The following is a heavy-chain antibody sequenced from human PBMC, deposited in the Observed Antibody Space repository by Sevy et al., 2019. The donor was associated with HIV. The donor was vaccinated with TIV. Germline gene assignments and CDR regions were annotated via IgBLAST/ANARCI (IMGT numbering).Heavy chain of an antibody. D-gene: IGHD6-19*01. CDR2: MNSDGTVI. CDR1: GFTLSGYW. CDR3: VRGTSGWYGVDF. J-gene: IGHJ4*02. Sequence: GGSLRLSCAPSGFTLSGYWMHWVRQAPGKGLEWVSYMNSDGTVIKYADFVQGRFIMSRDNAKKTLFLQMNSLTVAETALYYCVRGTSGWYGVDFWGQGTLVTVSS. V-gene: IGHV3-74*01.